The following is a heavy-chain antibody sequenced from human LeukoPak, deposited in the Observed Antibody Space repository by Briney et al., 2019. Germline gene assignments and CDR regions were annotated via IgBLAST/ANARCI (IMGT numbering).Heavy chain of an antibody. Sequence: SETLSLTCAVYGESFSGFYWGWIRQPPGKGLEWIGVIHHSGGASYNPSLKSRATISVDTSKNQFSLKLNSVTAADTAVYYCARRVGALSTDYWGQGTLVTVSS. CDR2: IHHSGGA. CDR1: GESFSGFY. J-gene: IGHJ4*02. V-gene: IGHV4-34*01. D-gene: IGHD1-26*01. CDR3: ARRVGALSTDY.